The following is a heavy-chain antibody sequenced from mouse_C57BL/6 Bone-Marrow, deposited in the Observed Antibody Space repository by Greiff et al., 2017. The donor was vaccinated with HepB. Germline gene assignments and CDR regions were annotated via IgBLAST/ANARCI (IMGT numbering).Heavy chain of an antibody. D-gene: IGHD1-1*01. J-gene: IGHJ2*01. V-gene: IGHV3-6*01. CDR3: ARGGTTVVD. Sequence: DVKLQESGPGLVKPSQSLSLTCSVTGYSITSGYYWNWIRQFPGNKLEWMGYISYDGSNNYNPSLKNRISITRDTSKNQFFLKLNSVTTEDTATYYCARGGTTVVDWGQGTTLTVSS. CDR1: GYSITSGYY. CDR2: ISYDGSN.